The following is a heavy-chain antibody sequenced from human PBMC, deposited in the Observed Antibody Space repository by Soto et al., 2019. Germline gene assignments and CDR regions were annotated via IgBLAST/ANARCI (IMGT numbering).Heavy chain of an antibody. CDR1: GFTLSDHY. CDR3: VRATYVSDSRGYTHCLDY. D-gene: IGHD3-22*01. CDR2: SRDKPQGDST. J-gene: IGHJ4*02. Sequence: EVQLVESGGGLVQPGGSLRLSCAGSGFTLSDHYIDWVRQAPGKGLEGVGRSRDKPQGDSTAYAASVKGRFTTSRDESKNSTYPQMNSLKTEDTAVYYCVRATYVSDSRGYTHCLDYWGQGPLATVAS. V-gene: IGHV3-72*01.